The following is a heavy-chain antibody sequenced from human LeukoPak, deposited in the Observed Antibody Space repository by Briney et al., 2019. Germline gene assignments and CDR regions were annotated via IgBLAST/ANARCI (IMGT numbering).Heavy chain of an antibody. Sequence: SVKVSCKASGYTFTGYYMHWVRQAPGQGLEWMGGIIPIFGTANYAQKFQGRVTITADESTSTAYMELSSLRSEDTAVYYCASPVTAIRFDRFDYWGQGTLVTVSS. CDR2: IIPIFGTA. V-gene: IGHV1-69*13. D-gene: IGHD2-21*02. CDR1: GYTFTGYY. J-gene: IGHJ4*02. CDR3: ASPVTAIRFDRFDY.